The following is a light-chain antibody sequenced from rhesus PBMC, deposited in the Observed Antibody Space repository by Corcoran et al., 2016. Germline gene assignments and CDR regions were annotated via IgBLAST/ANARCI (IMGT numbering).Light chain of an antibody. J-gene: IGKJ1*01. CDR2: KAS. Sequence: DIQMTQSPSSLSASVGDTVTITCRASQSISSWLAWYQQKPGKAPNLLIYKASTLQRGVPSRFSGSGSGTDFTLTISSRQSEDFATYYCQQYSSSPWTFGQGTKVEIK. V-gene: IGKV1-22*01. CDR3: QQYSSSPWT. CDR1: QSISSW.